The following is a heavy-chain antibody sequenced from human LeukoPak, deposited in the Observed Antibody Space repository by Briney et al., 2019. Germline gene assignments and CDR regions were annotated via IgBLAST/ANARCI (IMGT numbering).Heavy chain of an antibody. CDR3: ARVLNYYDSSGSNYYYMDV. D-gene: IGHD3-22*01. V-gene: IGHV1-18*01. CDR1: GYTFNSYG. Sequence: ASVKVSCKASGYTFNSYGISWVRQAPGQGLGWVGWISGYNGNTNYAQKLQGRVTVTTDTSTSTAYMELRSLRSDDSAVYYCARVLNYYDSSGSNYYYMDVWGKGTTVTVSS. CDR2: ISGYNGNT. J-gene: IGHJ6*03.